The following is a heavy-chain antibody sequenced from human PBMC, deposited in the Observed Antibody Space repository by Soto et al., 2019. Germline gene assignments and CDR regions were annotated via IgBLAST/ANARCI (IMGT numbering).Heavy chain of an antibody. CDR3: ARDRQAMYYDLWSGYSNYFDY. Sequence: GASVKVSCKASGYTFTSYGISWVRQAPGQGLEWMGWISAYNGNTNYAQKLQGRVTMTTDTSTSTAYMELRSLRSDDTAVYYCARDRQAMYYDLWSGYSNYFDYWGQGTLVTVSS. CDR2: ISAYNGNT. J-gene: IGHJ4*02. V-gene: IGHV1-18*01. D-gene: IGHD3-3*01. CDR1: GYTFTSYG.